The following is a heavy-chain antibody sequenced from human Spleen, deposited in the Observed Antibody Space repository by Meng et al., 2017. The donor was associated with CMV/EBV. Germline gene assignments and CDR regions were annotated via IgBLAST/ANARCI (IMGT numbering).Heavy chain of an antibody. Sequence: GGSLRLSCAVSGLTITNYGMSWVRQAPRKGLEWVSLIYSGGDTFYADSAKGRFAISRDNSKNTLYLQMTSLTAEDTGVYYCARSNFWSGYSEFDYWGQGTLVTVSS. V-gene: IGHV3-66*02. CDR2: IYSGGDT. CDR3: ARSNFWSGYSEFDY. J-gene: IGHJ4*02. CDR1: GLTITNYG. D-gene: IGHD3-3*01.